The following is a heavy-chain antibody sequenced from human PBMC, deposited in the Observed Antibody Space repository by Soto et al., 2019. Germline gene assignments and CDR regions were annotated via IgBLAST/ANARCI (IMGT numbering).Heavy chain of an antibody. D-gene: IGHD2-2*01. V-gene: IGHV1-58*02. Sequence: ASVKVSCKASGFTFTSSAMQWVRQARGQRLEWIGWIVVGSGNTNYAQKFQERVTITRDMSTSTAYMELSSLRSEDTAVYYCAASYCSSTSCYYYYYGMDVWGQGTTVTVSS. CDR3: AASYCSSTSCYYYYYGMDV. CDR1: GFTFTSSA. J-gene: IGHJ6*02. CDR2: IVVGSGNT.